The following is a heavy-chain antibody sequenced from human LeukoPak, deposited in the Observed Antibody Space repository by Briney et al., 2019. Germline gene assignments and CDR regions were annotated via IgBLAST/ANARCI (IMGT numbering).Heavy chain of an antibody. Sequence: PSETLSLTCTVSGGSISSHYWTWIRQSPVKGLGWVGGISNSGSTSYNPSLKSRVTISIDTSKNQFSLKLSSVTAADTAVYYCGRDALVGYFSYYYMDVWGKGTTVTVSS. V-gene: IGHV4-59*11. D-gene: IGHD2-15*01. CDR1: GGSISSHY. CDR2: ISNSGST. CDR3: GRDALVGYFSYYYMDV. J-gene: IGHJ6*03.